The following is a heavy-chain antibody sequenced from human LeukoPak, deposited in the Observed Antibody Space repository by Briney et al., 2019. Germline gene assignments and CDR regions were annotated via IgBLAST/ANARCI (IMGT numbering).Heavy chain of an antibody. D-gene: IGHD3-10*01. V-gene: IGHV3-21*01. CDR3: ARDAGVTMVRGVIYDFDY. CDR1: GFTFSSYS. Sequence: GSLRLSCAASGFTFSSYSMNWVRQAPGKGLEWVSSISSSSSYIYYADSVKGRFTISRDNAKNSLYLQMNSLRGEDTAVHYCARDAGVTMVRGVIYDFDYWGQGTLVTVSS. J-gene: IGHJ4*02. CDR2: ISSSSSYI.